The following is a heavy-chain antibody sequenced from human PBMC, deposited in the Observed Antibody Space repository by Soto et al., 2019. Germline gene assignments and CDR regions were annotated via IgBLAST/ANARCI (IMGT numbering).Heavy chain of an antibody. CDR2: IYSGGST. V-gene: IGHV3-66*01. CDR1: GVTVSSNY. CDR3: ARDRVPMLRGAPDTLDI. Sequence: GGSLRLSCAASGVTVSSNYMIWVRQAPGKGLEWVSVIYSGGSTYYADSVKGRFTISRDNSKNTLYLQMNSLRAEDTAVYYCARDRVPMLRGAPDTLDIWGHGTMVTVSS. J-gene: IGHJ3*02. D-gene: IGHD3-10*01.